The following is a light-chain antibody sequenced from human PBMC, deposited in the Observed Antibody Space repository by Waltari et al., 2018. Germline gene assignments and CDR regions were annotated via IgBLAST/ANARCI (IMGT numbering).Light chain of an antibody. CDR1: QSVFYSSNNKNQ. J-gene: IGKJ2*01. CDR2: WAS. CDR3: EQYYTTPYT. V-gene: IGKV4-1*01. Sequence: DIVMTQSPEFLAVSLGERATISCKSSQSVFYSSNNKNQLAWYEKRPGQPPKLLFYWASTLAPGVPDRFSGSGSGTVFTLAISSLQADDVAVYYCEQYYTTPYTFGQGTKLEIK.